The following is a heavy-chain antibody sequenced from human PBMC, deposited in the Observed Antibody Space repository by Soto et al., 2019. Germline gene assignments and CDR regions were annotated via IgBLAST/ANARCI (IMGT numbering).Heavy chain of an antibody. V-gene: IGHV4-59*12. CDR1: GGSISSYY. J-gene: IGHJ4*02. Sequence: PSETLSLTCTVSGGSISSYYWSWIRQPPGKGLEWIGYIYYSGSTNYNPSLKSRVTISVDTSKNQFSLKVRSVTAADTAVYYCTRETYGDYVGYFDLWGQGIQVTVSS. CDR2: IYYSGST. D-gene: IGHD4-17*01. CDR3: TRETYGDYVGYFDL.